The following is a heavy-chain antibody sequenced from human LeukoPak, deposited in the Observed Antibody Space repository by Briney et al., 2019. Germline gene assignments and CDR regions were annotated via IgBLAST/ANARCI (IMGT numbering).Heavy chain of an antibody. J-gene: IGHJ4*02. V-gene: IGHV3-53*01. CDR3: ARDLRRRYYFDY. Sequence: GGSLRLSCTVSGFTVSSNSMSWVRQAPGKGLEWVSFIYSAGSIYYSDSVKGRFTISIDNSKNTLYLQMNSLRAEDTAVYYCARDLRRRYYFDYWGQGTLVTVSS. CDR2: IYSAGSI. CDR1: GFTVSSNS.